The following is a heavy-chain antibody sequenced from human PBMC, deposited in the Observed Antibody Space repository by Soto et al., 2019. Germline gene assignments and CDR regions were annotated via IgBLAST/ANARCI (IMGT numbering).Heavy chain of an antibody. CDR1: GESFSGYY. Sequence: PSETLSLTCVVYGESFSGYYWSWFRQPPGKRLEWIGDIDHSGSTYYNPSLKSRLTISEDTSKNHFSLSLSAVTAADAGTYFCSRGRPPRYWGQGTLVTVSS. J-gene: IGHJ4*02. CDR3: SRGRPPRY. CDR2: IDHSGST. V-gene: IGHV4-34*01.